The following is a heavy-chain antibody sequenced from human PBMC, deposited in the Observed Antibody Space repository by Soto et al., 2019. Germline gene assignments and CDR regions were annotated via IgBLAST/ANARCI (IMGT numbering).Heavy chain of an antibody. CDR3: ARLAVADYYGMDV. CDR2: IYYSGST. J-gene: IGHJ6*02. D-gene: IGHD6-19*01. CDR1: GGSISSSSYY. V-gene: IGHV4-39*01. Sequence: SETLSRTGTVSGGSISSSSYYWGWIRQPPGKGLEWIGSIYYSGSTYYNPSLKSRVTISVDTSKNQFPLKLSSVTAADTAVYYCARLAVADYYGMDVWGQGTTVTVSS.